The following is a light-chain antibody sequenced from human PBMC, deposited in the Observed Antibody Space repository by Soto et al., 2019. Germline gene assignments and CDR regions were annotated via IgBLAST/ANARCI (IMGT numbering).Light chain of an antibody. Sequence: DIVMTQSPDSLAVSLGERATIYCKSSQRVLYSSSNKNYLAWYQQKPGQPPKLLIYWASTRESGVPDRFSGSGSGTDFTLPISSLQAEDVAVYYCQQYCSSPWTFGQGTKVEIK. V-gene: IGKV4-1*01. CDR2: WAS. CDR3: QQYCSSPWT. J-gene: IGKJ1*01. CDR1: QRVLYSSSNKNY.